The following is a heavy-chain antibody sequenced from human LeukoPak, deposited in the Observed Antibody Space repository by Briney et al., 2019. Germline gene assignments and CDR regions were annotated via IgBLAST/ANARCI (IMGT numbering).Heavy chain of an antibody. J-gene: IGHJ3*02. CDR3: AKVKWVAGCDFDI. CDR2: IWYDGSNK. D-gene: IGHD6-19*01. CDR1: GFTFSSYG. Sequence: HPAGSLRLSCPASGFTFSSYGMHWVRQAPGKGLEWVAVIWYDGSNKYYADSMKGRFTISRDNSKSTVYLQMNSLRAEDTAVYYCAKVKWVAGCDFDIWGKGTMVTVSS. V-gene: IGHV3-33*06.